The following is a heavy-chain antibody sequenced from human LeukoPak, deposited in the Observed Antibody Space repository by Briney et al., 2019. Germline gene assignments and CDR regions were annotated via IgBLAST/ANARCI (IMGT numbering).Heavy chain of an antibody. Sequence: GGSLRLSCAASGFTFSSYGMHWVRQAPGKGLEWVAFIRSDGSDKYYADSVKGRFTISRDSSKSTLYLQMNSLRAEDTAIYYCSKDRNINYGFFNYWGQGTLVTVSS. CDR2: IRSDGSDK. J-gene: IGHJ4*02. CDR1: GFTFSSYG. D-gene: IGHD4-11*01. CDR3: SKDRNINYGFFNY. V-gene: IGHV3-30*02.